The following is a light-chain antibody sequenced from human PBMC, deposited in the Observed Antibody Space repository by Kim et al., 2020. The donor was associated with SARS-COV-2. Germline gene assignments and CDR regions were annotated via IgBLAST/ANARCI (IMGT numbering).Light chain of an antibody. CDR2: RSN. CDR3: AAWDDSLSGRV. V-gene: IGLV1-47*01. J-gene: IGLJ3*02. CDR1: SANIESNY. Sequence: GQRVTIACSGSSANIESNYVYWYQQVPGTAPKVLIYRSNQRPSGVPDRFSGSKSGTSASLAISGLRSEDEADYYCAAWDDSLSGRVFGGGTKLTVL.